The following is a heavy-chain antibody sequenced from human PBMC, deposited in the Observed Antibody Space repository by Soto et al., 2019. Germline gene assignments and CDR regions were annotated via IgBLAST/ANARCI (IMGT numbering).Heavy chain of an antibody. CDR1: GYTFTSYG. D-gene: IGHD2-15*01. CDR2: ISAYNGNT. V-gene: IGHV1-18*01. J-gene: IGHJ6*03. CDR3: ARLPGYCSGGSCYSYYYYYYMDV. Sequence: ASVKVSCKASGYTFTSYGISWVRQDHGQGLEWMGWISAYNGNTNYAQKLQGRVTMTTDTSTSTAYMELRSLRSDDTAVYYCARLPGYCSGGSCYSYYYYYYMDVWGKGTTVTVSS.